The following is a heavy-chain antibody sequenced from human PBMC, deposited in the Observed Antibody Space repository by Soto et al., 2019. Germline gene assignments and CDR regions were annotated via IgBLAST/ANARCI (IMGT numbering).Heavy chain of an antibody. J-gene: IGHJ4*02. Sequence: SETLSLTCTVSGGSINSAGYYWSWLRQHSGQGLEWIGNIYYSGSTNYNPSLKSRVTISIDTSENRFSLNLSSVTAADTAVYYCARVQTIFGIITVFDYWGQGTLVTVSS. D-gene: IGHD3-3*01. CDR1: GGSINSAGYY. V-gene: IGHV4-31*03. CDR2: IYYSGST. CDR3: ARVQTIFGIITVFDY.